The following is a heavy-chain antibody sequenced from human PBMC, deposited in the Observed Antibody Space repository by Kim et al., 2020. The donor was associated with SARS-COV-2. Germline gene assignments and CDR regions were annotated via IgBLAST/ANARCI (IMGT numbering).Heavy chain of an antibody. CDR2: YDGSNK. CDR3: ARDEDY. V-gene: IGHV3-30-3*01. J-gene: IGHJ4*02. Sequence: YDGSNKYYADSGKGRFTISRDNSKNTLYLQMNSLRAEDTAVYYCARDEDYWGQGTLVTVSS.